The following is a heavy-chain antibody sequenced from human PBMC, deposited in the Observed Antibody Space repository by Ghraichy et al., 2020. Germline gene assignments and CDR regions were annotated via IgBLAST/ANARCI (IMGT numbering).Heavy chain of an antibody. CDR2: IWYDGSNE. Sequence: GGSLRLSCAASGFTFRSFGMYWVRQAPGKGPEWVAVIWYDGSNEDYADPVKGRFTISRDNSKNTLYLQMNSLRDEDTAIYYCARDPSSRAAAGRFDYWGQGALFTVSS. V-gene: IGHV3-33*01. D-gene: IGHD6-13*01. CDR1: GFTFRSFG. J-gene: IGHJ4*02. CDR3: ARDPSSRAAAGRFDY.